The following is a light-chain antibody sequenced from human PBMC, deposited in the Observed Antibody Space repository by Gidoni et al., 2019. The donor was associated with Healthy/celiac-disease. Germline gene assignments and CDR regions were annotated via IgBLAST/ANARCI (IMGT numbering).Light chain of an antibody. CDR3: QENDNILST. Sequence: DIHMTQSPSSLSASVGDRVTITCQASQDISNYLNWYQQKPGKAPKLLIYDASNLETGVPSRFSGSRSGTDFTLTISSMQTEDIATDCGQENDNILSTIGHGTKVDIK. V-gene: IGKV1-33*01. CDR2: DAS. J-gene: IGKJ3*01. CDR1: QDISNY.